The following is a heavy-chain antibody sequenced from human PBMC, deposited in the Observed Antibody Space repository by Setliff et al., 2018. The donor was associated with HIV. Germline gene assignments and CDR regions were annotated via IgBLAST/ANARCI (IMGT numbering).Heavy chain of an antibody. CDR2: IYDSGRT. D-gene: IGHD3-22*01. J-gene: IGHJ3*02. V-gene: IGHV4-30-4*08. Sequence: SETLSLTCTVSGGSISSGNYYWSWIRQPPGKGLEWIGYIYDSGRTYYVPSLKSRVTISVDTSKNQFSLKLSSVTAADTAVYYCARDRENYYDSTGACDIWGQGTMVTVSS. CDR3: ARDRENYYDSTGACDI. CDR1: GGSISSGNYY.